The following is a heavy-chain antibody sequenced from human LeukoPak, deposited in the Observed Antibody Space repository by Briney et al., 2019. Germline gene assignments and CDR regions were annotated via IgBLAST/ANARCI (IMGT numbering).Heavy chain of an antibody. CDR3: AREDYYGSGGNWFDP. CDR1: GGSISSGYY. CDR2: IYHSGST. D-gene: IGHD3-10*01. V-gene: IGHV4-38-2*02. Sequence: SETLSLTCTVSGGSISSGYYWGWIRQPPGKGLEWIGSIYHSGSTYYNPSLKSRVTISVDTPKNQFSLKLSSVTAADTAVYYCAREDYYGSGGNWFDPWGQGTLVTVSS. J-gene: IGHJ5*02.